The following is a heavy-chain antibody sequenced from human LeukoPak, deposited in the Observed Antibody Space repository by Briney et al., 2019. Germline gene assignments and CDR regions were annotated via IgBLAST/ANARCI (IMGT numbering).Heavy chain of an antibody. J-gene: IGHJ4*02. D-gene: IGHD2-21*02. V-gene: IGHV3-7*01. Sequence: GGSLRLSCAASGFTFSSYGMNWVRQAPGKGLGWVANIKQDGSEKYYVDSVKGRFTISRDNAKNSLYLQMNSLRAEDTAVYYCARDIVVVTAILDYWGQGTVVTVSS. CDR2: IKQDGSEK. CDR1: GFTFSSYG. CDR3: ARDIVVVTAILDY.